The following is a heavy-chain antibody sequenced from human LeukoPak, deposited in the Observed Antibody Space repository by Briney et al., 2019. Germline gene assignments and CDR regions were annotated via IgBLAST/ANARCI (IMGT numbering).Heavy chain of an antibody. CDR3: AAGGNSFDY. CDR1: GYTLTELS. D-gene: IGHD2-15*01. Sequence: ASVNVSFTVSGYTLTELSMHWVRQAPGKGLEWMGGFDPEDGETIYAQKFQGRVTMTEDTSTDTAYMELSSLRSEDTAVYYCAAGGNSFDYWGQGTLVTVSS. J-gene: IGHJ4*02. CDR2: FDPEDGET. V-gene: IGHV1-24*01.